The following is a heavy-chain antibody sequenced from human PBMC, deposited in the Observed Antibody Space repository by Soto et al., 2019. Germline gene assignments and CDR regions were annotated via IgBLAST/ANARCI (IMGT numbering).Heavy chain of an antibody. CDR2: IIPIFGTA. J-gene: IGHJ5*02. D-gene: IGHD2-2*01. V-gene: IGHV1-69*01. CDR1: GGTFSSYA. CDR3: ARGAGGQLLFRNWFDP. Sequence: QVQLVQSGAEVKKPGSSVKVSCKASGGTFSSYAISWVRQAPGQGLERMGGIIPIFGTANYAQKFQGRVTITADESTSTADMELSSLRSEDTAVYYCARGAGGQLLFRNWFDPWGKGTLVTVSS.